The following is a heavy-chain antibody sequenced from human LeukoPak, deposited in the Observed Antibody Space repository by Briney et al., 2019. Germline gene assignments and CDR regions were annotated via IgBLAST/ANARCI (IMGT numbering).Heavy chain of an antibody. CDR3: AREDRGADV. CDR1: GFTVSSNY. D-gene: IGHD3-16*01. V-gene: IGHV3-66*01. CDR2: IYSGGST. J-gene: IGHJ3*01. Sequence: GGSLRLSCAASGFTVSSNYMSWVRQAPGKGLEWASVIYSGGSTYYADSVKGRFTVSRDTSNNIVYLQMNNLRAEDTAVYYCAREDRGADVWGQGTMVTVSS.